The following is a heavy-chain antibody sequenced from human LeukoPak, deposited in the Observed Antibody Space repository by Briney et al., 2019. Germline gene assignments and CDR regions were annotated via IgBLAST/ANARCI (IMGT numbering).Heavy chain of an antibody. CDR1: GYTFTTYD. CDR3: AINWNSLNY. V-gene: IGHV1-8*01. CDR2: MSPNSGNT. Sequence: ASVKVSCKASGYTFTTYDILRVRQATGQGLEWMGWMSPNSGNTVYSQKFQGRVTMTRTSSVSTAYMELSSLTSEDTAVYYCAINWNSLNYWGQGTLVTVSS. J-gene: IGHJ4*02. D-gene: IGHD1/OR15-1a*01.